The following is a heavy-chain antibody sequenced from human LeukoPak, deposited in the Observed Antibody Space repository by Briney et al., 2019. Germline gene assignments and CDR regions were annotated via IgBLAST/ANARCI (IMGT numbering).Heavy chain of an antibody. CDR3: ARELVTTYATFDY. Sequence: GGSLRLSCAASGFTFSSYGMHWVRQAPGKGLEWVAFIRYDGSNKYYADSVKGRFTISRDNSKNTLYLQMNSLRAEDTAVYYCARELVTTYATFDYWGQGTLVTVSS. CDR1: GFTFSSYG. CDR2: IRYDGSNK. V-gene: IGHV3-30*02. J-gene: IGHJ4*02. D-gene: IGHD4-17*01.